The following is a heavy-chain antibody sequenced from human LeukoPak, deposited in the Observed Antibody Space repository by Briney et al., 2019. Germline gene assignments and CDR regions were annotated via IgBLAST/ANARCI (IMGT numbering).Heavy chain of an antibody. CDR2: IIPIFGTA. J-gene: IGHJ6*03. CDR3: ARELEYCSSTSCSPSGGYYYYMDV. V-gene: IGHV1-69*13. Sequence: GASVKVSCKASGGTFSSYAISWVRQAPGQGLEWMGGIIPIFGTANYAQKFQGRVTITADESTSTAYMELSSLRSEDTAVYYCARELEYCSSTSCSPSGGYYYYMDVWGKGTTVTVSS. CDR1: GGTFSSYA. D-gene: IGHD2-2*01.